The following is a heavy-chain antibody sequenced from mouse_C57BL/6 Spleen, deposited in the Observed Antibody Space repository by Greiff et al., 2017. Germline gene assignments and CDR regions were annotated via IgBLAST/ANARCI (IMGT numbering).Heavy chain of an antibody. D-gene: IGHD3-1*01. CDR3: ARPNSSAWFAY. CDR1: GFTFSDSG. Sequence: EVQGVESGGGLVKPGGSLKLSCAASGFTFSDSGMHWVRQAPEKGLEWVAYISSGSSTIYYADTVKGRFNISRDNAKNTLFLQMTSLRSEDTAMYYCARPNSSAWFAYWGQGTLVTVSA. J-gene: IGHJ3*01. V-gene: IGHV5-17*01. CDR2: ISSGSSTI.